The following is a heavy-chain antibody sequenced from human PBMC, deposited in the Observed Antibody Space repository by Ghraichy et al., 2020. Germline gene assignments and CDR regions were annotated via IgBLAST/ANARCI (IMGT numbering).Heavy chain of an antibody. D-gene: IGHD5-18*01. J-gene: IGHJ4*02. CDR1: GYTFTGYY. CDR3: ARGYVDTAMGIDY. Sequence: ASVKDSCKASGYTFTGYYMHWVRQAPGQGLEWMGWINPNSGGTNYAQKFQGRVTMTRDTSISTAYMELSRLRSDDTAVYYCARGYVDTAMGIDYWGQGTLVTVSS. V-gene: IGHV1-2*02. CDR2: INPNSGGT.